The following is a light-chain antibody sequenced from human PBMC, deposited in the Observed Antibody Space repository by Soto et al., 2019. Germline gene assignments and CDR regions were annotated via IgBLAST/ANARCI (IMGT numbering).Light chain of an antibody. J-gene: IGKJ4*01. Sequence: EIVLTQSPGLLSSSPGETAILSCRASQSISAKHLAWYQLRPGQSPRLLIYGASGRATGVPGRFSGSGSGTEFTLTVSSLQSEDFALYFCHQYDYWPFTFGGGTKVDMK. CDR2: GAS. V-gene: IGKV3D-15*01. CDR1: QSISAKH. CDR3: HQYDYWPFT.